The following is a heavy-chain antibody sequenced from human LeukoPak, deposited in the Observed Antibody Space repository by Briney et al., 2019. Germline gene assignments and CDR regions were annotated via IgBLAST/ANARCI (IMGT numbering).Heavy chain of an antibody. D-gene: IGHD4-17*01. CDR1: GGSISSGDYY. CDR3: TREYGDDNWFDP. CDR2: IYYSGST. J-gene: IGHJ5*02. Sequence: SETLSLSCTVSGGSISSGDYYWSWIRQPPGKGLEWIGYIYYSGSTYYNPSLKSRVIISVDTSKNQFSLKLSSVTAADTAVYYCTREYGDDNWFDPWGQGTLVTVSS. V-gene: IGHV4-30-4*01.